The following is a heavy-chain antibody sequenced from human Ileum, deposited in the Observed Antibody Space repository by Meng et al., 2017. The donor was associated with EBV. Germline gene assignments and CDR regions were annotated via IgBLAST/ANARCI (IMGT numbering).Heavy chain of an antibody. V-gene: IGHV2-5*02. Sequence: QITFEVSCPTLVQPTQALTLTCTFSGFSLSTSGVGVGWIRQPPGKALEWLALIYWDDDKRYSPSLKSRLTITEDTSKNQVVLTMTNMDPVDTATYYCAHGTYYYGPDFTGGWFDPWGQGTLVTVSS. CDR1: GFSLSTSGVG. J-gene: IGHJ5*02. CDR2: IYWDDDK. CDR3: AHGTYYYGPDFTGGWFDP. D-gene: IGHD3-10*01.